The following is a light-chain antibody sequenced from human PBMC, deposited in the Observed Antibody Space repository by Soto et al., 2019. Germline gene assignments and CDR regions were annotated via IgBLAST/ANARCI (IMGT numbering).Light chain of an antibody. CDR2: GAS. CDR3: QQYHTVRPLT. CDR1: QHIITY. Sequence: DIQMTQSPSSLSASVADRLTITCQASQHIITYLNWEQHKPGKPPKLMNYGASSLQSGVPSRFSGGRSGTNFTLTFRNLQPEDVGTYYCQQYHTVRPLTFGGETRVDI. V-gene: IGKV1-33*01. J-gene: IGKJ4*02.